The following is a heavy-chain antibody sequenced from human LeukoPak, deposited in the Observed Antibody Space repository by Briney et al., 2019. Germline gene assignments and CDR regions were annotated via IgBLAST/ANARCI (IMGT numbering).Heavy chain of an antibody. V-gene: IGHV3-23*01. CDR3: AKDMTMVRGVIFDY. J-gene: IGHJ4*02. D-gene: IGHD3-10*01. Sequence: PGGSLRLSCAASGFTFSSYAMSWVRQAPGKGLEWVPAISGSGGSTYYADSVKGRFTISRDNSKNTLYLQMNSLRAEDTAVYYCAKDMTMVRGVIFDYWGQGTLVTVSS. CDR2: ISGSGGST. CDR1: GFTFSSYA.